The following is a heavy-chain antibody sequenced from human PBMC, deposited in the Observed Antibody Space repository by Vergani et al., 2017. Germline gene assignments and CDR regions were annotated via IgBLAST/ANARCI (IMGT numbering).Heavy chain of an antibody. CDR2: ISYDGSNK. J-gene: IGHJ4*02. D-gene: IGHD3-3*01. V-gene: IGHV3-30*18. CDR1: GFTFSSSG. Sequence: QVQLVESGGGVVQPGRSLRLSCAASGFTFSSSGMHWVRQAPGKGLEWVAVISYDGSNKYYADSVKGRFTISRDNSKNTLYLQMNSLRAEDTAVYYCAKTIFGVVTIPYFDYWGQGTLVTVSS. CDR3: AKTIFGVVTIPYFDY.